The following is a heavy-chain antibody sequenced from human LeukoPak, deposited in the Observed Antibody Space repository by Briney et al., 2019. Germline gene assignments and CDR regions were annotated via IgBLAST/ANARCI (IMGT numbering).Heavy chain of an antibody. J-gene: IGHJ4*02. CDR2: ISYDGSNK. V-gene: IGHV3-30*19. CDR1: GFTFSSYG. D-gene: IGHD6-13*01. CDR3: AGLPGYSSSPGDY. Sequence: GGSLRLSCAASGFTFSSYGMHWVRQAPGKGLVWVAVISYDGSNKYYADSVKGRFTISRDNSKNTLYLQMNSLRAEDTAVYYCAGLPGYSSSPGDYWGQGTLVTVSS.